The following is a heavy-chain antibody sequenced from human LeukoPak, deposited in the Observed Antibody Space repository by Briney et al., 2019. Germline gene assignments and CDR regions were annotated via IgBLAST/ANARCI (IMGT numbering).Heavy chain of an antibody. D-gene: IGHD6-13*01. CDR2: GNHSGST. Sequence: SETLSLTCAVYGESFSGYYWSWIRQPPGKGLELIGEGNHSGSTNYNPSLKSRVTISVHTSKNQFSLKLSSVAAADTAVYYCARGGPGQQLVLVYWGQGTLVTVSS. J-gene: IGHJ4*02. V-gene: IGHV4-34*01. CDR3: ARGGPGQQLVLVY. CDR1: GESFSGYY.